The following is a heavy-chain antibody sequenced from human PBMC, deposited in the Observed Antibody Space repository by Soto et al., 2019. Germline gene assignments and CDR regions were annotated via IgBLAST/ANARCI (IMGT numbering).Heavy chain of an antibody. CDR1: GGSFSGYY. D-gene: IGHD3-9*01. V-gene: IGHV4-34*01. CDR3: ARTPHSDFLTAYYTY. CDR2: INHSGST. Sequence: SETLSLTCAVYGGSFSGYYWSWIRQPPGKGLEWIGEINHSGSTNYNPSLKSRVTISVDTSKNQFSLKVRSVTAADTAVYYCARTPHSDFLTAYYTYWGQGNMVT. J-gene: IGHJ4*02.